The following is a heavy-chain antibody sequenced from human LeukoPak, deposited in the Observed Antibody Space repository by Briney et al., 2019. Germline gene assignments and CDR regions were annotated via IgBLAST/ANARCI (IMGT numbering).Heavy chain of an antibody. CDR1: GFTFTSYY. CDR2: INPSGSYT. CDR3: ARDNSGGSTWWFDP. D-gene: IGHD2-15*01. V-gene: IGHV1-46*01. J-gene: IGHJ5*02. Sequence: ASVKVSYKASGFTFTSYYMHWVRQAPGQGLEWMGIINPSGSYTSYAQKFQGRVTMTRDTSTSTVYMELSSLRSEDTAVYYCARDNSGGSTWWFDPWGQGTLVTVSS.